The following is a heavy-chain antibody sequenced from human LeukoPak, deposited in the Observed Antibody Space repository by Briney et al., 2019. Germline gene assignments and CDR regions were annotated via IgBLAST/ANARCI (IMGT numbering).Heavy chain of an antibody. CDR1: GGSISNHY. V-gene: IGHV4-59*11. J-gene: IGHJ4*02. CDR2: IYYSGSP. D-gene: IGHD2-2*01. CDR3: AGVRGLYCSSTSCPFDY. Sequence: SETLSLTCTVSGGSISNHYWSWIRQPPGKGLEWIGYIYYSGSPNYNPSLKSRVTISVDTSKNQFSLKLSSVTAADTAVYYCAGVRGLYCSSTSCPFDYWGQGTLVTVSS.